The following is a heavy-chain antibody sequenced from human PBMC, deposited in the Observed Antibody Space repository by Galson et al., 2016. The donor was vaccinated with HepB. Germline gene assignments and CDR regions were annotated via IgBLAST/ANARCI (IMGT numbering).Heavy chain of an antibody. Sequence: SLRLSCAASGFDFSDSNINWVRQSPGKGLECISYISSTSNTLYYADSVKGRFTVSRDNGKNSLSLQMDNLRYADTTVYFCARDPGLAYCGGDCSSVWGQGTLVTVSS. CDR3: ARDPGLAYCGGDCSSV. CDR1: GFDFSDSN. J-gene: IGHJ4*02. D-gene: IGHD2-21*01. CDR2: ISSTSNTL. V-gene: IGHV3-48*02.